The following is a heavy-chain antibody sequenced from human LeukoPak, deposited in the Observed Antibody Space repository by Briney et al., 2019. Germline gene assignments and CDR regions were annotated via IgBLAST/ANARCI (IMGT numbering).Heavy chain of an antibody. CDR1: GGSLSSNSYY. CDR3: AGSYSSTWYSTFDL. D-gene: IGHD2/OR15-2a*01. Sequence: PSQTLSLTCTVSGGSLSSNSYYWGWIRQPPWKGLEWIGRINYSGNTYYSPSLKSRVTISVDTSKNQFSLKLSSVTAADSAIYYCAGSYSSTWYSTFDLWGQGTVVTVSS. V-gene: IGHV4-39*01. J-gene: IGHJ3*01. CDR2: INYSGNT.